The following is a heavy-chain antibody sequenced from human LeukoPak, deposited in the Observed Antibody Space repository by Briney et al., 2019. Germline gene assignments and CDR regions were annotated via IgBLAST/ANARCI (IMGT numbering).Heavy chain of an antibody. CDR3: ARHEGSYYDKSGYTFDR. V-gene: IGHV4-39*01. J-gene: IGHJ4*02. CDR2: IHHSGNT. CDR1: GFTVSSNY. Sequence: GSLRLSCAASGFTVSSNYMSWVRQPPGKGLEWVGGIHHSGNTYYNPSLKSRITISIDTSQNQFSLNLSSVTATDRAVYYCARHEGSYYDKSGYTFDRWGQGTLVIVSS. D-gene: IGHD3-22*01.